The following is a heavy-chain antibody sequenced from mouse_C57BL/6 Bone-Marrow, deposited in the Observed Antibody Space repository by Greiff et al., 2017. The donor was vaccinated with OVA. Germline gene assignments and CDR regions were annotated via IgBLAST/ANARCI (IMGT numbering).Heavy chain of an antibody. J-gene: IGHJ3*01. V-gene: IGHV1-64*01. Sequence: VQLQQPGAELVKPGASVKLSCKASGYTFTSYWMHWVKQRPGQGLEWIGMIHPNSGSTNYNEKFKSKATLTVDKSSSTAYMQLSSLTSEDSAVYYCAISYGCAWFAYWGQGTLVTVSA. CDR2: IHPNSGST. D-gene: IGHD2-2*01. CDR3: AISYGCAWFAY. CDR1: GYTFTSYW.